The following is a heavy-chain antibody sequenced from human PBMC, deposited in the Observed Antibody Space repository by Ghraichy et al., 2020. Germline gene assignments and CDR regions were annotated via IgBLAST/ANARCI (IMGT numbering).Heavy chain of an antibody. CDR3: ARAQRVGTGYSSVWSGLSAFDI. Sequence: GGSLRLSCAASGFTFSTYAMHWVRQAPGKGLEWVAVISYDGSNKYYTDSVKGRFTISRDNSKNTLYLQMNSLRHDDTAVYYCARAQRVGTGYSSVWSGLSAFDIWGQGTRVTVSS. J-gene: IGHJ3*02. CDR1: GFTFSTYA. D-gene: IGHD6-19*01. CDR2: ISYDGSNK. V-gene: IGHV3-30-3*01.